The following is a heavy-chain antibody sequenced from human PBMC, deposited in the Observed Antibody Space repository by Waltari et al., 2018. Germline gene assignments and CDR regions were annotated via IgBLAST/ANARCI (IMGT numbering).Heavy chain of an antibody. CDR3: ARRPKYTSGYYYFDY. CDR2: IYPCDSDT. CDR1: GYSFTSYW. J-gene: IGHJ4*02. Sequence: EVQLVQSGAEVKKPGESLKISCKASGYSFTSYWIGWVRQMPGKALELIGIIYPCDSDTIDSPSFQGQVTISADKSISTAYLQWSSLKASDTAMYYCARRPKYTSGYYYFDYWGQGTLVTVSS. D-gene: IGHD6-19*01. V-gene: IGHV5-51*03.